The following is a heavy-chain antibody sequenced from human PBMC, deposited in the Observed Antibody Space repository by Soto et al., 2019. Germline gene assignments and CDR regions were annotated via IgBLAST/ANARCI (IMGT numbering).Heavy chain of an antibody. V-gene: IGHV3-23*01. Sequence: EVQLLDSGGGVVQPGGSLRLSCAASGYTFSSYVMTWVRLAPGKGLEWVSSISGAGTSKFYADSVKGRFTISRDNSKNILYLEMDSLRAGDTAVYYCAKDLLCTVTALGHWGQGTLVTVSA. J-gene: IGHJ4*02. CDR1: GYTFSSYV. CDR2: ISGAGTSK. CDR3: AKDLLCTVTALGH. D-gene: IGHD4-17*01.